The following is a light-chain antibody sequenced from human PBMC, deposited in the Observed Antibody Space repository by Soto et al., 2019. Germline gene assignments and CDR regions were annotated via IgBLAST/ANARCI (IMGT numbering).Light chain of an antibody. CDR1: SSNIGAGYD. Sequence: QSVLTQPPSVSGAPWQRVTISCTASSSNIGAGYDVHWYQQLPGTVPKLLIYGNSNRPSGVPDRFSGSKSGTSASLAITGLQAEDEADYYCQSYDSSLSGWVFGGGTKLTVL. V-gene: IGLV1-40*01. CDR3: QSYDSSLSGWV. CDR2: GNS. J-gene: IGLJ3*02.